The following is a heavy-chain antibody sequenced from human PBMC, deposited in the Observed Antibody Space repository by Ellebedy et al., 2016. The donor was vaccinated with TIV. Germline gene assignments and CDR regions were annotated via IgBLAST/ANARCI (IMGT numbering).Heavy chain of an antibody. J-gene: IGHJ4*02. V-gene: IGHV4-39*07. Sequence: MPSETPSLTCTVSGGSISSSNYLWGWIRQPPGKGLEWIGSMYYSGTSIYNPSLKSRVTISLDMSKNQLSLKLSSVTAADTAVYYCARDHSGVSSYDYWGQGTLVTVSS. CDR3: ARDHSGVSSYDY. CDR1: GGSISSSNYL. D-gene: IGHD6-13*01. CDR2: MYYSGTS.